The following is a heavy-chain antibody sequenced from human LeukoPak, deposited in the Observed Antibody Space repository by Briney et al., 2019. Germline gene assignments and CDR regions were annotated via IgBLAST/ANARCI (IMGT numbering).Heavy chain of an antibody. CDR1: GYTFTSYG. D-gene: IGHD2-2*01. CDR3: ARSDCSSTTCYVTFDY. Sequence: ASVKVSCKASGYTFTSYGISWVRQAPGQGLEWMGWISAYNGDTNYAQNPQGRVTMTTDASTSTAYMDLRSLRSDDTAVYYCARSDCSSTTCYVTFDYWGQGTLVIVSS. CDR2: ISAYNGDT. V-gene: IGHV1-18*01. J-gene: IGHJ4*02.